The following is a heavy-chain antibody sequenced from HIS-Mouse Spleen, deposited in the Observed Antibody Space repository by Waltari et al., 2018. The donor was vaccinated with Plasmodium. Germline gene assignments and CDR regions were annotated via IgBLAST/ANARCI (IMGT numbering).Heavy chain of an antibody. CDR3: ARYVGGNWYFDL. J-gene: IGHJ2*01. D-gene: IGHD3-16*01. Sequence: QLQLQESGPGLVKPSETLSLTCTVSGGSISSRSYYWGWIRQPPGKGLEWIGSIYYSGSTYYNPSLKSRVTISVDTSKNQFSLKLSSVTAADTAVYYCARYVGGNWYFDLWGRGTLVTVSS. CDR2: IYYSGST. V-gene: IGHV4-39*07. CDR1: GGSISSRSYY.